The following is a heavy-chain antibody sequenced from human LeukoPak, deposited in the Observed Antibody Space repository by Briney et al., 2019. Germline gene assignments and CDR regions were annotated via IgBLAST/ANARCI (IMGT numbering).Heavy chain of an antibody. CDR3: AKDLSSYYGDYVFDY. J-gene: IGHJ4*02. V-gene: IGHV3-48*04. CDR2: ISSSSSTI. Sequence: GGSLRLSCAASGFTFSSYSMNWVRQAPGKGLEWVSYISSSSSTIYYADSVKGRFTISRDNAKNSLYLQMNSLRAEDTAVYYCAKDLSSYYGDYVFDYWGQGTLVTVSS. CDR1: GFTFSSYS. D-gene: IGHD4-17*01.